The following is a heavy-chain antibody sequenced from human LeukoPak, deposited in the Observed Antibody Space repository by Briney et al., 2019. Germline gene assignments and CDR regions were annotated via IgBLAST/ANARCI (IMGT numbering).Heavy chain of an antibody. V-gene: IGHV4-39*01. CDR3: ARVDYGDYLNWFDP. Sequence: SETLSLTCTVSGGSISSSSYYWGWIRQPPGKGLEWVGSIYYSGSTYYNPSLKSRVTISVDTSTNQFSLKLSSVTAADTAVYYCARVDYGDYLNWFDPWGQGTLVTVSS. D-gene: IGHD4-17*01. J-gene: IGHJ5*02. CDR1: GGSISSSSYY. CDR2: IYYSGST.